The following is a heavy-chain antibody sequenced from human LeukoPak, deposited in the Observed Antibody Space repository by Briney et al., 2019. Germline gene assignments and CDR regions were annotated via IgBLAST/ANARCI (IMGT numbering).Heavy chain of an antibody. J-gene: IGHJ6*03. CDR3: ARPNRHRPTAAMVLFANTYYYYMDV. V-gene: IGHV4-4*09. CDR1: GSSISSYY. Sequence: SETLSLTCTVSGSSISSYYWSWIRQPPGKGLEWIGYMYTSGSTNYNPSLKSRVTISVDTSKNQFSLKLSSVTAADTAVYYCARPNRHRPTAAMVLFANTYYYYMDVWGKGTTVTVSS. CDR2: MYTSGST. D-gene: IGHD5-18*01.